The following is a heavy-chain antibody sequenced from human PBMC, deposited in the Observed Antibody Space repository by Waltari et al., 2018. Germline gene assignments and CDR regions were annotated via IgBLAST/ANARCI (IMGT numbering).Heavy chain of an antibody. J-gene: IGHJ3*02. Sequence: EVQLVESGGGLVQPGGSLRLSCAASGFTFSSYWMHWVRQAPGKGLVWVSLINSDGSSTSYADSVKGRFTISRDNAKNTLYLQMNSLRAEDTAVYYCARVPPPGIVDAFDIWGQGTMVTVSS. V-gene: IGHV3-74*01. CDR3: ARVPPPGIVDAFDI. D-gene: IGHD1-26*01. CDR1: GFTFSSYW. CDR2: INSDGSST.